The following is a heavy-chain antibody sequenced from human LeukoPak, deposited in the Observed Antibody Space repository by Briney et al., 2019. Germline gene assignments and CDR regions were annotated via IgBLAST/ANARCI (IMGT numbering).Heavy chain of an antibody. CDR2: MNPNSGNT. Sequence: APVKVSCTASGYTFTSYENNWVRQATGQGPEWEGCMNPNSGNTGYAQKFQGRVTMTRNTSISTAYMELSSLRSEDTAVYYWARLDLGITVVQGGDAFDIWGQGTMVTVSS. D-gene: IGHD3-10*01. CDR3: ARLDLGITVVQGGDAFDI. CDR1: GYTFTSYE. V-gene: IGHV1-8*01. J-gene: IGHJ3*02.